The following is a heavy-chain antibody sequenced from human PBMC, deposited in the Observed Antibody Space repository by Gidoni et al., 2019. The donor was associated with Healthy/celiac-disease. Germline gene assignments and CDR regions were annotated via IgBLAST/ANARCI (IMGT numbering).Heavy chain of an antibody. CDR3: ARRTITIFGVVKDDY. J-gene: IGHJ4*02. CDR2: IYYSGST. V-gene: IGHV4-39*01. CDR1: GASISSSRYY. D-gene: IGHD3-3*01. Sequence: QLQLQESGPGLVKPSETLSLTCTVSGASISSSRYYWGWIRQPPGKGLEWIGSIYYSGSTYYNPSLKSRVTISVDTSKNQFSLKLSSVTAADTAVYYCARRTITIFGVVKDDYWGQGTLVTVSS.